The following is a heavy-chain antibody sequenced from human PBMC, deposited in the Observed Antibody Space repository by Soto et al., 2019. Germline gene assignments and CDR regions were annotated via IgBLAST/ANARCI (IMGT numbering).Heavy chain of an antibody. J-gene: IGHJ6*02. V-gene: IGHV4-30-4*01. Sequence: SETLSLTCTVSGGSISSGDYYWSWIRQPPGKGLEWIGYIYYSGSTYYNPSLKSRVTISVDTSKNQFSQKLSSVTAADTAVYYCARDPTIFGVIYGMDVWGQGTTVTVSS. CDR2: IYYSGST. CDR3: ARDPTIFGVIYGMDV. D-gene: IGHD3-3*01. CDR1: GGSISSGDYY.